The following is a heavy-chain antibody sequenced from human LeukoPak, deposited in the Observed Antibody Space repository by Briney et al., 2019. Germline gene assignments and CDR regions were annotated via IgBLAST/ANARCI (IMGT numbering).Heavy chain of an antibody. V-gene: IGHV4-59*01. Sequence: SETLSLTCTVSGGSISSYYWSWIRQPAGKGLEWIGYIYYSGSTNYNPSLKSRVTISVDTSKNQFSLKLSSVTAADTAVYYCARGQQLVLNDAFDIWGQGTMVTVSS. D-gene: IGHD6-13*01. J-gene: IGHJ3*02. CDR2: IYYSGST. CDR1: GGSISSYY. CDR3: ARGQQLVLNDAFDI.